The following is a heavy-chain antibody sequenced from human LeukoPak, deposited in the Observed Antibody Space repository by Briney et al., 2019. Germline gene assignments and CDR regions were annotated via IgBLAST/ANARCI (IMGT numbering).Heavy chain of an antibody. V-gene: IGHV3-23*01. J-gene: IGHJ4*02. CDR3: AKGSSTTCPCYRDY. CDR1: GFTFSNYA. CDR2: ITTDGRST. D-gene: IGHD2-2*01. Sequence: GGSLRLSCAASGFTFSNYAMSWVRQAPGKGLEWVSAITTDGRSTYYADSVKGRFTISRDNSKNTLYLQMNSLRAEDTALYYCAKGSSTTCPCYRDYWGQGTLVTVSS.